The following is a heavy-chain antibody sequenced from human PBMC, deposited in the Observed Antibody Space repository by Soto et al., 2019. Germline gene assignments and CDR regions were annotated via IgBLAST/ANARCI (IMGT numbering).Heavy chain of an antibody. Sequence: QDQLRQSGGEVKKPGASVKVSCKASGYSFTNYGITWMRQAPGQGFEWMGWISAYNGDTNYAQKLQGRVTMTTDASTSTAYLELRSLRSDDTAVYYCARDRGVAPPVAGNTHYYYYMDVWGKGTMVTVSS. J-gene: IGHJ6*03. CDR2: ISAYNGDT. D-gene: IGHD6-19*01. V-gene: IGHV1-18*01. CDR3: ARDRGVAPPVAGNTHYYYYMDV. CDR1: GYSFTNYG.